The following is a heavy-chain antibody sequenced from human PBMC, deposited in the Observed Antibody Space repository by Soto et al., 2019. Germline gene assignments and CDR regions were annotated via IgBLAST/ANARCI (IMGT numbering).Heavy chain of an antibody. CDR1: GGTSSSYA. CDR2: IIPIFGTA. V-gene: IGHV1-69*06. CDR3: ARDMTRTVVPYLDF. Sequence: SVKVSCKASGGTSSSYAISWVRQAPGQGLEWMGGIIPIFGTANYAQKFQVRVTITADKSTSTSYMELSSLRSEDTAVYYCARDMTRTVVPYLDFWGQGTLVTVSS. D-gene: IGHD1-7*01. J-gene: IGHJ4*02.